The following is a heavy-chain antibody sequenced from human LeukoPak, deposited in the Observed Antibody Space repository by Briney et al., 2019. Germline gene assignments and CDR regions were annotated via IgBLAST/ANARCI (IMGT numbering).Heavy chain of an antibody. J-gene: IGHJ4*02. Sequence: PGGSLRLYCAASGFTFSSYAMSWLRQAPGKGLEWVSAISGSGGSTYYADSVKGRFTISRDNSKNTLYLQMNSLRAEDTAVYYCAKSPEYYFDYGGQGTLVTVSS. V-gene: IGHV3-23*01. CDR3: AKSPEYYFDY. CDR2: ISGSGGST. CDR1: GFTFSSYA.